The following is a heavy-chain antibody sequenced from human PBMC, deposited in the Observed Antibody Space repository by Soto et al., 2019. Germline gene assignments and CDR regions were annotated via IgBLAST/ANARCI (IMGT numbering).Heavy chain of an antibody. CDR2: IFNSGTT. Sequence: QVQLQESGPGLVKPSQTLSLTCSVSGASTVSHYHWTWIRQPPGKGLEWMGYIFNSGTTFYNPSLTSRLSISMDTSGNHFSLELRSVTAADTAVYYCALALGPTTRLDYWGQATLVTVSS. CDR3: ALALGPTTRLDY. J-gene: IGHJ4*02. CDR1: GASTVSHYH. V-gene: IGHV4-31*02. D-gene: IGHD1-26*01.